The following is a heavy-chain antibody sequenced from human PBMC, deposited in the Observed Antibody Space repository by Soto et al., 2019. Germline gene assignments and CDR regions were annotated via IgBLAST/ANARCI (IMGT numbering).Heavy chain of an antibody. CDR1: GYSFSNYY. CDR2: IYPGDSDT. D-gene: IGHD3-10*01. Sequence: GESLKISCKGSGYSFSNYYIGWVRQMPGKGLEWMAIIYPGDSDTKYSSSFQGQVTISADKSISTAYLQWSSLKASDTAMYYCARVKDELIWPNWFGPWGQGTQVTVSS. J-gene: IGHJ5*02. V-gene: IGHV5-51*01. CDR3: ARVKDELIWPNWFGP.